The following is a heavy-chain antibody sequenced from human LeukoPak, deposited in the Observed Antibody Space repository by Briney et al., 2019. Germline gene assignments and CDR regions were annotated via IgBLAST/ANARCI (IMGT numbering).Heavy chain of an antibody. D-gene: IGHD3-10*01. J-gene: IGHJ4*02. CDR1: GFTFGDYA. CDR3: TRDSMRPRGVNDY. V-gene: IGHV3-49*03. CDR2: ISSKADGGTT. Sequence: GGSLRLSCTAAGFTFGDYAGSWFRQAPGKGLGRVGFISSKADGGTTEYSAAVKGRFTISRDDSKSIAYLQMNSLKTEDTAVYYCTRDSMRPRGVNDYWGQGTLVTVSS.